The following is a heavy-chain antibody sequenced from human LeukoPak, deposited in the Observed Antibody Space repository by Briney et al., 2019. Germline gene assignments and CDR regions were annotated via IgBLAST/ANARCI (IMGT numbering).Heavy chain of an antibody. CDR1: GFTLSHYA. CDR3: ARDRGGYSYGSGYYYYYGMDV. J-gene: IGHJ6*02. D-gene: IGHD5-18*01. V-gene: IGHV3-23*01. CDR2: IGGGGGST. Sequence: GGSLILSCSMSGFTLSHYAMSWVRQAPGKGLQWVSTIGGGGGSTDYTDSVKGRFTISRHNSKNTLYLQMNSLRAEDTAVYYCARDRGGYSYGSGYYYYYGMDVWGQGTTVTVSS.